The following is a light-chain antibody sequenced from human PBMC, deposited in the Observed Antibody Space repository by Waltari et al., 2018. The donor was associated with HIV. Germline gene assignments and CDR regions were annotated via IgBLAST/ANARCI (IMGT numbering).Light chain of an antibody. Sequence: SVLTQPPSVSGAPGQRVTISCTGTISNIGAGYDVHWYQQLPGTAPKLLIYGHTNRPSGVPDRFSGSKSGTSASLAITVLQAEDEADYYCQSYDGSLGGYVFGTGTAVTVL. J-gene: IGLJ1*01. CDR1: ISNIGAGYD. V-gene: IGLV1-40*01. CDR3: QSYDGSLGGYV. CDR2: GHT.